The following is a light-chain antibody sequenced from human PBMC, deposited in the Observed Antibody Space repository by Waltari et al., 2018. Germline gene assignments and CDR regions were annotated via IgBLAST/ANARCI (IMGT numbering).Light chain of an antibody. CDR2: DAS. CDR1: QSILSH. V-gene: IGKV3-11*01. Sequence: EIVLTQSPLTLSSTTGERATLSCRASQSILSHLAWYQQKPGQAPRLLIYDASYRAAGIPARFSGSGSGTDFTLTISSLEPEDVAVYYCQQRGSWPPVFTFGPGTKVELK. J-gene: IGKJ3*01. CDR3: QQRGSWPPVFT.